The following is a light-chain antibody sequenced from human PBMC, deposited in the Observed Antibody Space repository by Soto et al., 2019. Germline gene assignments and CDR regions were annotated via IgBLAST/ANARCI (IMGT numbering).Light chain of an antibody. CDR1: SSDVGGYSY. V-gene: IGLV2-14*01. Sequence: QSALTQPASVSGSPGQSITISCTGTSSDVGGYSYVSWYQQHPGKAPKLMIYEVSNRPSGVSNRFSGSRYGNTASLTISGLQAEYDADYYCSSYTSSSPGFCGGTKLTVL. J-gene: IGLJ2*01. CDR2: EVS. CDR3: SSYTSSSPG.